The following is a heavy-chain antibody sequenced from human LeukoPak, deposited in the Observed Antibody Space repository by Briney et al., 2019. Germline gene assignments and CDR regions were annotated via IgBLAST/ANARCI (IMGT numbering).Heavy chain of an antibody. D-gene: IGHD3-16*01. J-gene: IGHJ4*02. Sequence: GGSLRLSCAASGFTVSSNYMSWVRQAPGKGLEGVAGIYSGGSTYYADSMKGRFTISRDNSKNTLYLQMNSLRAEDTAVYYCARVMRDYVWGSYDYWGQGTLVTVSS. CDR3: ARVMRDYVWGSYDY. CDR1: GFTVSSNY. CDR2: IYSGGST. V-gene: IGHV3-66*01.